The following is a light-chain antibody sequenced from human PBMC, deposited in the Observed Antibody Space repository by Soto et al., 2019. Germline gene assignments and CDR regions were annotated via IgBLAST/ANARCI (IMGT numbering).Light chain of an antibody. CDR3: QQYYSYRLT. Sequence: AIRMTQSPSSLSASTGDRVTITCRASQGISSYLAWYQQKPGKAPKLLIYAASTLQSGVPSRFSGSGSWTDFTLPNGCLQSEVFATYYCQQYYSYRLTFGGGTKVEIK. J-gene: IGKJ4*01. CDR1: QGISSY. CDR2: AAS. V-gene: IGKV1-8*01.